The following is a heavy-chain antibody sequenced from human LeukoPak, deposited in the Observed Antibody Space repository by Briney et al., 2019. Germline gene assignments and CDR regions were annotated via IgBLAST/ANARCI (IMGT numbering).Heavy chain of an antibody. CDR3: ARDPVEWELLLDY. J-gene: IGHJ4*02. V-gene: IGHV3-7*01. Sequence: GRSLRLSCAASGFTFSNYWMGWVRQAPGKRLEWVANMNIDGSEKYYADSVKGRFSTSRDNARNSVYLQMASLRVEDTAVYYCARDPVEWELLLDYWGQGTLVTVSS. CDR2: MNIDGSEK. CDR1: GFTFSNYW. D-gene: IGHD1-26*01.